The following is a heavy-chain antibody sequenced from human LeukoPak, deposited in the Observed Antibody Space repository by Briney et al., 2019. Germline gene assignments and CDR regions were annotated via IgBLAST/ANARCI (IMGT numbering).Heavy chain of an antibody. CDR3: AKEEGTNCGGDCYYYMDV. Sequence: PGGSLRLSCAASGFSFRSYAMSWVRQAPGEGLEWVSAVSRSGDDTYYADSVRGRFTVSRDNSRNTLYLHMNSLRAEDTAVYYCAKEEGTNCGGDCYYYMDVWGKGTTVTVSS. CDR1: GFSFRSYA. D-gene: IGHD2-21*01. CDR2: VSRSGDDT. V-gene: IGHV3-23*01. J-gene: IGHJ6*03.